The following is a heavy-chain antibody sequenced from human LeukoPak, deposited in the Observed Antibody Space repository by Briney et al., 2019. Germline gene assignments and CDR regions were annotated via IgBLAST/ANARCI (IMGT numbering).Heavy chain of an antibody. CDR2: IQSDGSNK. D-gene: IGHD3/OR15-3a*01. J-gene: IGHJ4*02. CDR1: GFTFSSYG. CDR3: AKDRWTGFSAVDY. Sequence: GGSLRLSCAASGFTFSSYGMHWFRQAPGKGLEWVAFIQSDGSNKYCADSVRGRFTISRDNSKNMLYLQMNSLRAEDTAVFYCAKDRWTGFSAVDYWGQGTLVTVSS. V-gene: IGHV3-30*02.